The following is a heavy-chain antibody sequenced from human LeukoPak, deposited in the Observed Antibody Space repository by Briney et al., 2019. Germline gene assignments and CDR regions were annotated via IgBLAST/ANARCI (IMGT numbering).Heavy chain of an antibody. CDR3: ASVYCSSTSCYGYYFDY. Sequence: HSETLSLTCTVSGYSISGGYYWGWIRQPPGKGLEWIGSIYHSGSTYYNPSLKSRVTISVDTSKNQFSLKLSSVTAADTAVYYCASVYCSSTSCYGYYFDYWGQGTLVTVSS. J-gene: IGHJ4*02. CDR1: GYSISGGYY. D-gene: IGHD2-2*01. CDR2: IYHSGST. V-gene: IGHV4-38-2*02.